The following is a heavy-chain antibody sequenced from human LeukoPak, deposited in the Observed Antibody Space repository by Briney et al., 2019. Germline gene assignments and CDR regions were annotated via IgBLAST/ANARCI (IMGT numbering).Heavy chain of an antibody. Sequence: PSETLSLTCAVSGYSVNSAYYWGWFRPAPGKGLEWIGYLFPDLSTEHNPSLKGRVTISLDTSNNLFSLRLTSVAAADTALYFCAVMTTVIRGRRFDSWGQGALVTVSS. CDR2: LFPDLST. V-gene: IGHV4-38-2*01. J-gene: IGHJ4*02. CDR1: GYSVNSAYY. D-gene: IGHD4-23*01. CDR3: AVMTTVIRGRRFDS.